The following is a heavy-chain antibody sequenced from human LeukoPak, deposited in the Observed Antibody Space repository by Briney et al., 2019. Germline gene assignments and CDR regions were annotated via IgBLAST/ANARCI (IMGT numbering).Heavy chain of an antibody. CDR3: ARLPFFVPAYCGGDCYSEGWYFDL. J-gene: IGHJ2*01. Sequence: GESLKISCKGSGYSFTNYWIGWVRQMPGKGLEWMGIIYPGDSDTRYSPSFQGQVTISADKSISTAYLQWSSLKASDTAMYYCARLPFFVPAYCGGDCYSEGWYFDLWGRGTLVTVSS. V-gene: IGHV5-51*01. CDR2: IYPGDSDT. D-gene: IGHD2-21*01. CDR1: GYSFTNYW.